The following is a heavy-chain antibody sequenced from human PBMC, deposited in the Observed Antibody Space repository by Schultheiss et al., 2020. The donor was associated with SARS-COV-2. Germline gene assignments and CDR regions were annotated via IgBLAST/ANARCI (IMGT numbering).Heavy chain of an antibody. CDR2: IYYSGST. V-gene: IGHV4-30-4*01. J-gene: IGHJ4*02. D-gene: IGHD1-7*01. Sequence: SETLSLTCTVSGGSISSGDYYWSWIRQPPGKGLEWIGYIYYSGSTYYNPSLKSRVTISVDTSKNQFSLKLSSVTAADTAVYYCARDLVVTGTRVNGDYWGQGTLVTVSS. CDR3: ARDLVVTGTRVNGDY. CDR1: GGSISSGDYY.